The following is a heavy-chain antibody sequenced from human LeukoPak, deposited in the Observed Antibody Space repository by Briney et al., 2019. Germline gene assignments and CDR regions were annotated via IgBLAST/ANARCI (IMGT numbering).Heavy chain of an antibody. CDR1: GGSIRSSYYY. J-gene: IGHJ4*02. Sequence: ETLSLTCTVSGGSIRSSYYYWGWIRQPPGKGLEWVSIISSSGGSTYYADSVKGRFIISGGNSKNTLYLQMNSLRAEDTAVYYCAKGSRSIAVDNLCDYWGQGSLVTVSS. V-gene: IGHV3-23*01. D-gene: IGHD6-19*01. CDR2: ISSSGGST. CDR3: AKGSRSIAVDNLCDY.